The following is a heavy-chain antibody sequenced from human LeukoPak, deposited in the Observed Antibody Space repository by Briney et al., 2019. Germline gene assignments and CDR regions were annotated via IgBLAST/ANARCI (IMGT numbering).Heavy chain of an antibody. J-gene: IGHJ5*02. CDR3: ARQPHYYDSSGYPDNWFDP. CDR1: GYTFTGYY. V-gene: IGHV1-2*02. CDR2: INPNSGGT. Sequence: GASVKVSCKASGYTFTGYYMHWVRQAPGQGLEWMGWINPNSGGTNYAQKLQGRVTMTTDKSTSTAYMELSRLRSDDTAVYYCARQPHYYDSSGYPDNWFDPWGQGTLVTVSS. D-gene: IGHD3-22*01.